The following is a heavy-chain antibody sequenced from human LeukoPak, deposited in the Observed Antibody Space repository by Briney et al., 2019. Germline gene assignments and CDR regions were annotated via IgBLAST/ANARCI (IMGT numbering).Heavy chain of an antibody. CDR2: IIPIFGTA. CDR1: GGTFSSYA. Sequence: AASVKVSCKASGGTFSSYAISWVRQAPGQGLEWMGGIIPIFGTANYAQKFQGRVTITADESTSTAYMELSSLRSEDTAVYYCARAAGGSGSYANREGNPLYYYYYMDVWGKGTTVTISS. CDR3: ARAAGGSGSYANREGNPLYYYYYMDV. V-gene: IGHV1-69*13. J-gene: IGHJ6*03. D-gene: IGHD3-10*01.